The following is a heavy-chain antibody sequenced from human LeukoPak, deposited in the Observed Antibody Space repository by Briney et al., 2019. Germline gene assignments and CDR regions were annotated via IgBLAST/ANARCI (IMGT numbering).Heavy chain of an antibody. Sequence: PGGSLRLSCAASGFTFHNFAMHWVRQAPGKGLEWVAVISNDERNKYYAESVKGRFTISRDNSKNTVYLQMNSLRTEDTAVYYCARPSPPGDGYNPCGYWGPGALVTVSS. CDR3: ARPSPPGDGYNPCGY. CDR1: GFTFHNFA. V-gene: IGHV3-30*04. D-gene: IGHD5-24*01. J-gene: IGHJ4*02. CDR2: ISNDERNK.